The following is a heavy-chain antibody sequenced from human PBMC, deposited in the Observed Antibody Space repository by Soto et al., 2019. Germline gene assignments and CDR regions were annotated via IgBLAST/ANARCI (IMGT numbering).Heavy chain of an antibody. Sequence: QVQLVESGGGVVQPGRSLRLSCAASGFTFSSYGMHWVRQAPGKGLEWVAVIWYDGSNKYYADSVKGRFTISRDNSKNTLDLQMNSLRAEDTAVYYCAKSGAGGDFDYWGQGTLVTVSS. J-gene: IGHJ4*02. CDR3: AKSGAGGDFDY. CDR1: GFTFSSYG. V-gene: IGHV3-33*06. CDR2: IWYDGSNK.